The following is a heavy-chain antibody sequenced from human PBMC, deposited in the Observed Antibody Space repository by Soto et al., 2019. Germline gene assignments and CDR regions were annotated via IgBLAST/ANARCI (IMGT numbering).Heavy chain of an antibody. CDR2: IIPIFGTA. CDR1: GGTFSSYA. J-gene: IGHJ4*02. V-gene: IGHV1-69*13. D-gene: IGHD3-10*01. CDR3: ARGSGSGSYSPDDY. Sequence: RASVKVSCKASGGTFSSYAISWVRQAPGQGLEWMGGIIPIFGTANYAQKFQGRVTITADESTSTAYMELSSLRSEDTAVYYCARGSGSGSYSPDDYWGQGTLVTVSS.